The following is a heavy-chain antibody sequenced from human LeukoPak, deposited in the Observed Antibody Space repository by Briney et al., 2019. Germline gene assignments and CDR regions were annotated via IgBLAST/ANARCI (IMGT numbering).Heavy chain of an antibody. CDR1: GGSISSHYY. J-gene: IGHJ4*02. V-gene: IGHV4-39*01. CDR2: IYYSGST. Sequence: SETLSLTCTVSGGSISSHYYWIWIRQPPGKGLEWIGSIYYSGSTYYNPSLKSRVTLSLDTSKNQFSLKLTSLTAAETAVYYCARQYGSGSAYTPVVDLWGQGTLVTVSS. CDR3: ARQYGSGSAYTPVVDL. D-gene: IGHD3-10*01.